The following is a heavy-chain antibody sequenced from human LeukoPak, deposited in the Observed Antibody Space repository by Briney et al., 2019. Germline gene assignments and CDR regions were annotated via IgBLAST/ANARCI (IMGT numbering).Heavy chain of an antibody. V-gene: IGHV3-7*01. D-gene: IGHD3-16*01. Sequence: GGSLRLSCAASGFSFSSYWMNWVRQAPGKGLEWVANIKPDGSDKYYVDSVKGRFTISRDNAKNSLYLQMNSLRAEDTAVYYRTAGALGYWGRETLINVS. J-gene: IGHJ4*02. CDR3: TAGALGY. CDR2: IKPDGSDK. CDR1: GFSFSSYW.